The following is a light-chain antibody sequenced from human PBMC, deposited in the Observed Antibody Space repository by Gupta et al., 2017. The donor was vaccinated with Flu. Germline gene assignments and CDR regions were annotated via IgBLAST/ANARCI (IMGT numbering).Light chain of an antibody. J-gene: IGLJ3*02. CDR2: YDD. CDR3: AASDDSLNVWV. CDR1: SSNIGNNA. Sequence: QSVLTQPPSVSEAPRQRVTISCSGSSSNIGNNAVNWYQQLPGKAPKLLIYYDDLLPSGVSDRFYGSKSGTSASLAISGLQSEDEADYYCAASDDSLNVWVFGGGTKLTVL. V-gene: IGLV1-36*01.